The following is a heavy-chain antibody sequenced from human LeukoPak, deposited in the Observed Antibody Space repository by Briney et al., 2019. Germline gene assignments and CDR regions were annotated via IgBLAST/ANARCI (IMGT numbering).Heavy chain of an antibody. V-gene: IGHV3-30-3*01. J-gene: IGHJ3*02. Sequence: PGRSLRLSCAASGFTFRNYFMHWVRQAPGEGLEWVAVIASDGSQTLYVESVEGRFTISRDNSNKTLYLQMNSLRAEDTAVYFSVRERQDTIVHSGAFDSWGQGTTVTVSA. D-gene: IGHD3-10*01. CDR2: IASDGSQT. CDR1: GFTFRNYF. CDR3: VRERQDTIVHSGAFDS.